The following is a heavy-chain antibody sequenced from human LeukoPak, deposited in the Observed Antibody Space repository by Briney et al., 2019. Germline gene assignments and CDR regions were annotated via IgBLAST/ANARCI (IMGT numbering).Heavy chain of an antibody. CDR3: AKDHCSSTSCYAPIYGMDV. D-gene: IGHD2-2*01. V-gene: IGHV3-23*01. Sequence: PGGSLRLSCAASGFTFSSYAMSWVRQAPGKGLEWVSAISGSGGSTYYADSVKGRFTISRDNSKNTLYLQMNSLRAEDTAVYYCAKDHCSSTSCYAPIYGMDVWGKGTTVTVSS. CDR1: GFTFSSYA. J-gene: IGHJ6*04. CDR2: ISGSGGST.